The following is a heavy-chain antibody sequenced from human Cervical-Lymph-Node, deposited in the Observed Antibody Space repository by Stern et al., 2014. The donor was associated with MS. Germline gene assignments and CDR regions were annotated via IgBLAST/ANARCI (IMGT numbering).Heavy chain of an antibody. V-gene: IGHV3-33*01. D-gene: IGHD1-26*01. CDR3: ARDCKLRYYYYGMDV. J-gene: IGHJ6*02. CDR2: IWYDGSNK. CDR1: GFTFSSYG. Sequence: VQLVESEGGVVQPGRSLRLSCAASGFTFSSYGMHWVRQAPGKGLEWGAVIWYDGSNKYYADSVKGRFTISRDNSKNTLYLQMNSLRAEDTAVYYCARDCKLRYYYYGMDVWGQGTTVTVSS.